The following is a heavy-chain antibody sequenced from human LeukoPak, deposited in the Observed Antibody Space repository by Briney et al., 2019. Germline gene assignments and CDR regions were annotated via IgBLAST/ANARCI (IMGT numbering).Heavy chain of an antibody. J-gene: IGHJ4*02. CDR1: GYSISSGYY. V-gene: IGHV4-38-2*01. CDR3: ARLYTGSWYFGY. Sequence: PSETLSLTCAVSGYSISSGYYWGWIRPPPGKGLEWIGNLYHSGSTYYNPSLKSRVTISVDTSKNQFSLKLSSVTAADTAVYHCARLYTGSWYFGYWGQGTLVTVSS. CDR2: LYHSGST. D-gene: IGHD6-13*01.